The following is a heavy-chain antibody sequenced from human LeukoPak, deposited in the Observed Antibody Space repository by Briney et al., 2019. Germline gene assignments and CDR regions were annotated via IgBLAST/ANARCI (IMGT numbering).Heavy chain of an antibody. V-gene: IGHV1-69*13. CDR1: GGTFSSYG. D-gene: IGHD3-10*01. CDR2: IIPIFGTP. J-gene: IGHJ4*02. CDR3: ARDLTHPSMVRGVIIGNFDY. Sequence: VASVKVSCRASGGTFSSYGISWVRQAPGQGLEWMGGIIPIFGTPDYAQKFQGRVTISADESTSTAYMELSRLRSEDTAVYYCARDLTHPSMVRGVIIGNFDYWGQGTLVTVSS.